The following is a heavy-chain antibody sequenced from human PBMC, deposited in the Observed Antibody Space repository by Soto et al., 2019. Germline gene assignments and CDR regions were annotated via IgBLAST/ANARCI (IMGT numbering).Heavy chain of an antibody. Sequence: GASVKVSCKASGYTFTSYGISWVRQAPGQGLEWMGWISAYNGNTNYAQKLQGRVTMTTDTSTSTAYMELSSLRSEDTAVYYCARRAGYCSSTSCYVSSYFDYWGQGTLVTVSS. J-gene: IGHJ4*02. D-gene: IGHD2-2*01. CDR1: GYTFTSYG. CDR3: ARRAGYCSSTSCYVSSYFDY. CDR2: ISAYNGNT. V-gene: IGHV1-18*01.